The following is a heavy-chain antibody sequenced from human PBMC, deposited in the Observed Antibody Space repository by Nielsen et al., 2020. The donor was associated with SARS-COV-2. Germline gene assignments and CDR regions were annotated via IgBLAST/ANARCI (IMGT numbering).Heavy chain of an antibody. CDR3: AKLGDGPGY. D-gene: IGHD3-16*01. V-gene: IGHV3-9*01. CDR1: GFTFDDYA. J-gene: IGHJ4*02. Sequence: SLKISCAASGFTFDDYAMHWVRQAPGKGLEWVSGISWNSGSIGYADSVEGRFTISRDNAKNSLYLQMNSLRAEDTALYYCAKLGDGPGYWGQGTLVTVSS. CDR2: ISWNSGSI.